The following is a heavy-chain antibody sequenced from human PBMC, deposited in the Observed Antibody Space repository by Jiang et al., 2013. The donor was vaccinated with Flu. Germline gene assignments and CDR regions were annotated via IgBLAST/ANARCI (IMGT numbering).Heavy chain of an antibody. CDR2: IIPILGIA. CDR1: GGTFSSYA. J-gene: IGHJ4*02. D-gene: IGHD6-19*01. CDR3: ARDGGIAVAEFDY. V-gene: IGHV1-69*04. Sequence: SGAEVKKPGSSVKVSCKASGGTFSSYAISWVRQAPGQGLEWMGRIIPILGIANYAQKFQGRVTITADKSTSTAYMELSSLRSEDTAVYYCARDGGIAVAEFDYWGQGTLVTVSS.